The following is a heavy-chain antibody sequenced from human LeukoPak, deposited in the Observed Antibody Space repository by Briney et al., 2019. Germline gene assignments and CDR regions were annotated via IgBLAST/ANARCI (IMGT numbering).Heavy chain of an antibody. CDR3: ARAPRIAAAGTVYYYYMDV. J-gene: IGHJ6*03. CDR2: IYYSGST. V-gene: IGHV4-59*01. D-gene: IGHD6-13*01. CDR1: GGSISSYY. Sequence: SETLSLTCTVSGGSISSYYWSWIRQPPGKGLEWIGYIYYSGSTNYNPSLKGRVTISVDTSKNQFSLKLSSVTAADTAVYYCARAPRIAAAGTVYYYYMDVWGKGTTVTVSS.